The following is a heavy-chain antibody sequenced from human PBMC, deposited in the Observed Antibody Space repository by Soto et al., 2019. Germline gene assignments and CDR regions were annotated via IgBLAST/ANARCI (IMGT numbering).Heavy chain of an antibody. CDR3: ARDKGRQQLGGNYYYITDI. V-gene: IGHV1-69*12. D-gene: IGHD3-3*02. CDR2: INPLFRTP. J-gene: IGHJ6*02. CDR1: GGTFSSSA. Sequence: QVQLVQSGAEVKKPGSSVKVSCKASGGTFSSSAFSWVRQAPGQGLEWMGGINPLFRTPDYGQRFQGRVTITADESAGTVYMELRGLRSEDTAVYFCARDKGRQQLGGNYYYITDIWGQGTTVTVSS.